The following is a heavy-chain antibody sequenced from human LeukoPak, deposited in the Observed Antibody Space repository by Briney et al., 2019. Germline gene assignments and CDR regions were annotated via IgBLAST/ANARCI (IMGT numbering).Heavy chain of an antibody. Sequence: GASVKLSCKASGYTFTSFGISWGRQAPGQGLEWMGWISAYNGNTNYAQKLQGRVTMTTDTSTTTAYMELRSLTSDDTAVYYGARDDFVVVTAINDYWGQGTLVTVSS. J-gene: IGHJ4*02. D-gene: IGHD2-21*02. CDR3: ARDDFVVVTAINDY. CDR1: GYTFTSFG. V-gene: IGHV1-18*01. CDR2: ISAYNGNT.